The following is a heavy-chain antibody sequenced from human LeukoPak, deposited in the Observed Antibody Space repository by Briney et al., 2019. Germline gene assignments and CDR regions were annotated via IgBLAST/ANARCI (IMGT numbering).Heavy chain of an antibody. D-gene: IGHD3-16*01. V-gene: IGHV4-39*07. CDR1: GGSISSSSYY. CDR3: ARDYASGRFDP. CDR2: IYYSGST. Sequence: PSETLSLTCTVSGGSISSSSYYWGWIRQPPGKGLEWIGSIYYSGSTYYNPSLKSRVTISVDTSKNQFSLKLSSVTAADTAVYYCARDYASGRFDPWGQGTLVTVSS. J-gene: IGHJ5*02.